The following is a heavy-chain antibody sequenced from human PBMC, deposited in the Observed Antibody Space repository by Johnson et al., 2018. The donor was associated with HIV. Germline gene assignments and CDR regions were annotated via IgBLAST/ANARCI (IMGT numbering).Heavy chain of an antibody. Sequence: EVQLVESGGGLVQPGGSLRLSCAASGITVGTNYMSWVRQAPGKGLEWVSVIFSVGDVYYADSVKGRFTISRDNSKNMVYLQMNSLRPEDTAVYYCARDGRDLVTRGSFDVWGHGTTVTVSS. CDR2: IFSVGDV. D-gene: IGHD3-9*01. CDR1: GITVGTNY. V-gene: IGHV3-66*02. J-gene: IGHJ3*01. CDR3: ARDGRDLVTRGSFDV.